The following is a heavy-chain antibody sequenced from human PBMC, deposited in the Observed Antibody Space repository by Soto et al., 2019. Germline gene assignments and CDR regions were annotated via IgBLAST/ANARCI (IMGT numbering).Heavy chain of an antibody. Sequence: EVQLEESGGGVVMPGGSLRLSCAASGFTFHNAWINWVRQPPGGGLEWVGRIRSQSDGGSGDYAAPVKGRFVVSRDDSKNMVYLQMNRLKIEDTAVYYCTTDSRTTVPEVRFDFWGYGTLVTVSS. CDR2: IRSQSDGGSG. CDR1: GFTFHNAW. V-gene: IGHV3-15*07. J-gene: IGHJ4*01. CDR3: TTDSRTTVPEVRFDF. D-gene: IGHD4-17*01.